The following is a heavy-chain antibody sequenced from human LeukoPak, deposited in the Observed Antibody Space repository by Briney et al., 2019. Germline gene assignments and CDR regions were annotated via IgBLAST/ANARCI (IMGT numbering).Heavy chain of an antibody. V-gene: IGHV4-4*09. CDR3: ARQLVVPAAILDYYYYYMDV. Sequence: SETLSLTCTVSGGSISSYYWSWIRQPPGKGLEWTGYIYTSGSTNYNPSLKSRVTISVDTSKNQFSLKLSSVTAADTAVYYCARQLVVPAAILDYYYYYMDVWGKGTTVTVSS. D-gene: IGHD2-2*02. J-gene: IGHJ6*03. CDR1: GGSISSYY. CDR2: IYTSGST.